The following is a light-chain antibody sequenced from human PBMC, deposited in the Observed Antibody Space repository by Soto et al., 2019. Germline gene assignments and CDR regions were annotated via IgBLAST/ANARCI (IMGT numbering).Light chain of an antibody. Sequence: VLTQFPATLSLSPGERATLSCRASQSVRGNLAWYQQKPGQAPRLLIYDSSTRAAGIPLRFSGTGSGTDFTLTVTSLQSEDFAVYLCQQYNHWPPLTFGGGTKVDIK. CDR1: QSVRGN. J-gene: IGKJ4*01. CDR2: DSS. CDR3: QQYNHWPPLT. V-gene: IGKV3-15*01.